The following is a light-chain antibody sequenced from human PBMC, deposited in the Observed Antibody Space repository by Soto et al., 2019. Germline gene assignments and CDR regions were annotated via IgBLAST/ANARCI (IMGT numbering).Light chain of an antibody. Sequence: EIVLTQSPDTVSVSPGERVTLSCRASQNVFSNYLAWYQQKPGQAPRLLIYGASTRVTGIPARFSGSGSGTEFTLTISSLQSEDFAVYYCQQYHNWWTFGQGTKVDIK. CDR3: QQYHNWWT. V-gene: IGKV3-15*01. J-gene: IGKJ1*01. CDR1: QNVFSN. CDR2: GAS.